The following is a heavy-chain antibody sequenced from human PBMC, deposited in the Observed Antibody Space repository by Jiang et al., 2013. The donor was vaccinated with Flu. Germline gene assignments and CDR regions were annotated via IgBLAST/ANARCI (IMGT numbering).Heavy chain of an antibody. CDR2: IDPSDSNT. D-gene: IGHD3-3*02. CDR1: GYDFTSYW. V-gene: IGHV5-10-1*01. CDR3: ARHFWFRPSTL. J-gene: IGHJ4*01. Sequence: GAEVKKPGESLRISCKASGYDFTSYWISWVRQMPGKGLEWMGRIDPSDSNTDYNPSFQGQVSLSSDKSINTVYLQWNSLKASDTAMYFCARHFWFRPSTLGGQGSLVNRLL.